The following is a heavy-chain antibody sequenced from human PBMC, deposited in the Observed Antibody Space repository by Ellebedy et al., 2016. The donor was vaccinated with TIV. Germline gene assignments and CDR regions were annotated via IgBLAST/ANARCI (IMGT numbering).Heavy chain of an antibody. Sequence: PGGSLRLSCAASGFSFDDYAMHWVRQAPGKGLEWVSGISWNSGSIGSADSVKGRFTISRDNDRKSLYLHMNSLRAEDTALYYCEKGSTNALLTCVDYWGQGTLVTVSS. J-gene: IGHJ4*02. CDR1: GFSFDDYA. CDR3: EKGSTNALLTCVDY. V-gene: IGHV3-9*01. CDR2: ISWNSGSI. D-gene: IGHD1-1*01.